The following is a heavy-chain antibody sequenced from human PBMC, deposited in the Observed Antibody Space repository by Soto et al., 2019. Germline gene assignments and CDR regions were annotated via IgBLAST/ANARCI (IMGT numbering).Heavy chain of an antibody. Sequence: QVQLVQSGAEVKKPGASVKVSCKASGYTFTSYAMHWVRQAPGQRLEWMGWINAGNGNTKYSQKFQGRVTITRDTSARTAYMGLSSLRSEDTAVYYCARPYYDFWSGYYSNWFDPWGQGTLVTVSS. J-gene: IGHJ5*02. D-gene: IGHD3-3*01. V-gene: IGHV1-3*01. CDR1: GYTFTSYA. CDR3: ARPYYDFWSGYYSNWFDP. CDR2: INAGNGNT.